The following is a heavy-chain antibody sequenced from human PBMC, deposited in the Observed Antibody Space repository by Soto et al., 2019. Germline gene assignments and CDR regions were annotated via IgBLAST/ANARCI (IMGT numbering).Heavy chain of an antibody. J-gene: IGHJ2*01. Sequence: QDQLVQSGAEVKKPGSSVKVSCKASGGTFSSHTFSWVRQAPGQGLEWMGRIIPALGTATYAQKFQGRVTITAAESATTVYMELNSLRSEYKDVYYCARPDFGDYWYFDLWGRGTLVTVSS. CDR1: GGTFSSHT. CDR2: IIPALGTA. D-gene: IGHD4-17*01. CDR3: ARPDFGDYWYFDL. V-gene: IGHV1-69*08.